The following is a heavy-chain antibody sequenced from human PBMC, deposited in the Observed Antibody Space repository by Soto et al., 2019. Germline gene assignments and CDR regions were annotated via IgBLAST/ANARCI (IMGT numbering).Heavy chain of an antibody. Sequence: GESLNISCEGSGYSFTNYWIGWVRQMPGKGLEWMGSIYPGYSDTRYSPSFQGQVTISVDKSITTAYLQWGSLKASDTAIYYCARHDDCSTTIRHNWFDPWGQGTLVTVSS. V-gene: IGHV5-51*01. CDR1: GYSFTNYW. CDR3: ARHDDCSTTIRHNWFDP. J-gene: IGHJ5*02. CDR2: IYPGYSDT. D-gene: IGHD2-2*01.